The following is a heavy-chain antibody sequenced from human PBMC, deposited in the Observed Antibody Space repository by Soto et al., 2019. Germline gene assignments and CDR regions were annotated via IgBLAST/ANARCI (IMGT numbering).Heavy chain of an antibody. Sequence: QVQLVQSGAEVKKPGSSVKVSCKASGGTFSSYAISWVRQAPGQGLEWMGGIMPIPGTANYAQTFQGRVTITADESTSTAYMELSSLRSEDTAVYYCARSQGSSTTLEIYYYYYYGMDVWGQGTTVTSSS. CDR2: IMPIPGTA. V-gene: IGHV1-69*01. CDR1: GGTFSSYA. CDR3: ARSQGSSTTLEIYYYYYYGMDV. J-gene: IGHJ6*02. D-gene: IGHD2-2*01.